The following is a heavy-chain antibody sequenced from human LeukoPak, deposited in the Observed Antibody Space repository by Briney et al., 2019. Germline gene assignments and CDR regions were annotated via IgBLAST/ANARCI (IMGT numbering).Heavy chain of an antibody. J-gene: IGHJ5*02. CDR3: SKGGQNYDFLEFDP. CDR1: GISFSNYA. V-gene: IGHV3-23*01. CDR2: VSGSGGST. D-gene: IGHD3-3*01. Sequence: GGSLRLSCTTSGISFSNYAMSWVRQAPGKGLEWVSSVSGSGGSTYYANSVKGRFSISRDNSKNTVCLEMNSLRAEDRAVYYCSKGGQNYDFLEFDPWGQGTLGTGS.